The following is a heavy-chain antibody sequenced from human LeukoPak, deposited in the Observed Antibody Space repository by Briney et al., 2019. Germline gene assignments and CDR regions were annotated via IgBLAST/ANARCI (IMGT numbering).Heavy chain of an antibody. CDR3: ARALDYYGSGSYYDY. CDR2: IYHSGST. V-gene: IGHV4-38-2*01. J-gene: IGHJ4*02. Sequence: PSETLSLTCAVSGYSISSGYYWGRIRQPPGKGLEWIGSIYHSGSTYYNPSLKSRVTISVDTSKNQFSLKLSSVTAADTAVYYCARALDYYGSGSYYDYWGQGTLVTVSS. CDR1: GYSISSGYY. D-gene: IGHD3-10*01.